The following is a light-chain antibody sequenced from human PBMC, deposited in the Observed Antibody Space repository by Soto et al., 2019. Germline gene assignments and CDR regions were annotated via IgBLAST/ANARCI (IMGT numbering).Light chain of an antibody. V-gene: IGLV2-23*01. CDR1: SSDVGGYNL. CDR3: CSYAGSSIPL. CDR2: EGN. J-gene: IGLJ2*01. Sequence: QSVLTQPASVSGSPGQSITISCTGTSSDVGGYNLVSWYQQHPGKAPKLIIYEGNKRPSGVSNRFSGSKSGNTASLTISGLQAEDEADYYCCSYAGSSIPLFGGGTKLTV.